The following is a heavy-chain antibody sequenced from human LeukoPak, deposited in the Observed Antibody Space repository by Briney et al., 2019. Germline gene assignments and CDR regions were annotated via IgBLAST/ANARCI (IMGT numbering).Heavy chain of an antibody. CDR1: GFTFSSYW. CDR3: ARGPNSNWSGLDF. D-gene: IGHD6-6*01. V-gene: IGHV3-74*01. CDR2: ISPTGSTT. Sequence: GGSLRLSCAASGFTFSSYWMNWVRQAPGKGLVWVSRISPTGSTTSYADSVKGRFTVSRDNAKNTLYLQVDNLRAEDTAVYYCARGPNSNWSGLDFWGQGTLLTVSS. J-gene: IGHJ4*02.